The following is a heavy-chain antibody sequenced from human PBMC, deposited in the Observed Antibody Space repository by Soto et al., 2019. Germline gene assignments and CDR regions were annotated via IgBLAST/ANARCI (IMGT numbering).Heavy chain of an antibody. CDR1: GFTFSSYS. Sequence: EVQLVESGGGLVQPGGSLRLSCAASGFTFSSYSMNWVRQAPGKGLEWVSGISWNSERIGYADSVEGRFTVSRDNAEKSLYLQMNSLRAEDTAFYYCVSSRSYDRQFDYWGQGTLVTVSS. CDR3: VSSRSYDRQFDY. CDR2: ISWNSERI. D-gene: IGHD1-26*01. J-gene: IGHJ4*02. V-gene: IGHV3-9*01.